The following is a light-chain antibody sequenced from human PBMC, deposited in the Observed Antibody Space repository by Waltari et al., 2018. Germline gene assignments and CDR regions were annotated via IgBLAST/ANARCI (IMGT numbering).Light chain of an antibody. CDR3: QSYDSSLFVV. CDR1: SSNIGAGFD. Sequence: QSVLTQPPSVSGAPGQRVTISCTGSSSNIGAGFDVHWYQQLPGTAPKLLIFGNNKRPSGSLARSSGSKAGTSASLAITGLQAEDEADYYCQSYDSSLFVVFGGGTKLTVL. J-gene: IGLJ2*01. V-gene: IGLV1-40*01. CDR2: GNN.